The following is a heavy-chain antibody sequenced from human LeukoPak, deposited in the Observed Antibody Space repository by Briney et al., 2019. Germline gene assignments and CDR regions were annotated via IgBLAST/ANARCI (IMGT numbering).Heavy chain of an antibody. D-gene: IGHD6-6*01. CDR1: GGTFSSYA. Sequence: SVTVSCKASGGTFSSYAISWVRQAPGQGLEWMGGIIPIFGTANYAQKFQGRVTITTDESTSTAYMELSSLRSEDTAVYYCASSPRGSIAARPWFDPWGQGTLVTVSS. V-gene: IGHV1-69*05. CDR2: IIPIFGTA. J-gene: IGHJ5*02. CDR3: ASSPRGSIAARPWFDP.